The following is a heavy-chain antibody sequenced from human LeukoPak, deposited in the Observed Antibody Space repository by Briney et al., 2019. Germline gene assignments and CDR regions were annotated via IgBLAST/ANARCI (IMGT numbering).Heavy chain of an antibody. CDR1: GGSFSGYY. D-gene: IGHD6-13*01. V-gene: IGHV4-34*01. CDR2: INHSGST. J-gene: IGHJ4*02. CDR3: ARRAMSRRIAAAGIDY. Sequence: PSETLSLTCAVYGGSFSGYYWSWIRQPPGKGLEWIGKINHSGSTNYNPSLKSRVTISVDTSKNQFSLKLSSVTAADTAVYYCARRAMSRRIAAAGIDYWGQGTLVTVSS.